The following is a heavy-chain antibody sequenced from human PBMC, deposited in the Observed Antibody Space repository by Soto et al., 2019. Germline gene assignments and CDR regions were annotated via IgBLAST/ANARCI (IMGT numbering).Heavy chain of an antibody. J-gene: IGHJ3*01. Sequence: EVQLESGGGLVQPGGSLTLSCAASGFTFSSFWMTWVRQAPGKGLEWVANIKQDGSAKNYVDSVEGRFTVSRDNAKNSLYLQMNSLRVEDTAVYYCVRSQSAAYHAWGQGTMVIVSS. CDR1: GFTFSSFW. V-gene: IGHV3-7*01. CDR2: IKQDGSAK. D-gene: IGHD3-3*01. CDR3: VRSQSAAYHA.